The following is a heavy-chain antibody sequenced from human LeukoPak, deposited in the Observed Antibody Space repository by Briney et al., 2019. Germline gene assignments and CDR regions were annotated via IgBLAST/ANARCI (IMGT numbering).Heavy chain of an antibody. CDR2: INHSGST. J-gene: IGHJ4*02. V-gene: IGHV4-34*01. CDR3: ARGSSTMIVL. CDR1: GGSFSGYY. D-gene: IGHD3-22*01. Sequence: SETPSLTCAVYGGSFSGYYWSWIRQPPGKGLEWIGEINHSGSTNYNPSLKSRVTISVDTSKNQFSLKLSSVTAADTAVYYCARGSSTMIVLWGQGTLVTVSS.